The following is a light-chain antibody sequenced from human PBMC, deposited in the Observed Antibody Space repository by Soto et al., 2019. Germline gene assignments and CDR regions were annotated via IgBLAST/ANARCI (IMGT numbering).Light chain of an antibody. CDR1: QSVRSSY. CDR2: GAS. V-gene: IGKV3-20*01. J-gene: IGKJ2*01. Sequence: EIVLTQSPGTLSLSPGERATLSCRASQSVRSSYLAWFQQKPGQAPRLLIYGASSRATGIPDRFSGSESGTDFTLTISRLEPEDFAVYYCQQYGRTPKTFGQGTKLEIK. CDR3: QQYGRTPKT.